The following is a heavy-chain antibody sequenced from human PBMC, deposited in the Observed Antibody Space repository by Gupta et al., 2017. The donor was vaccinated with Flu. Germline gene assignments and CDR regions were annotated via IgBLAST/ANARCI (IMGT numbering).Heavy chain of an antibody. J-gene: IGHJ4*02. V-gene: IGHV3-30*18. CDR2: ISNDRSKK. D-gene: IGHD3/OR15-3a*01. CDR3: AKDRYDSWTFDY. CDR1: GFAFSSHV. Sequence: QVQLVESGGGVVQPGRSLRVSCVGSGFAFSSHVMHWVRQAPGKGLEWVTAISNDRSKKDYADSVRGRFTISRDNSKNTVYLQMDSLRGEDTAVYYCAKDRYDSWTFDYCGQGTLVTVSS.